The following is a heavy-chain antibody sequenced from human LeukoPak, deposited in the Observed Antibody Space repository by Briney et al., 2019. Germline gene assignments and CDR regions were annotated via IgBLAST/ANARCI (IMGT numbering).Heavy chain of an antibody. V-gene: IGHV3-74*01. J-gene: IGHJ4*02. CDR1: GFTFSNYW. CDR2: INSDGSST. CDR3: ARAYCSSTSCYKDASDY. D-gene: IGHD2-2*02. Sequence: GGSLRLSCAASGFTFSNYWMHWVRQAPGKGLVWVSRINSDGSSTSYADSVKGRFTISRDNAKNTLYLQMNSLRAEDTAVYYCARAYCSSTSCYKDASDYWGQGTLVTVSS.